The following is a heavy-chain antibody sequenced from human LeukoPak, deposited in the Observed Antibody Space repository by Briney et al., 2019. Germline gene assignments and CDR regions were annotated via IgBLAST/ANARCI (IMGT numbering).Heavy chain of an antibody. CDR3: AKVGFSEMEWLLYSDH. CDR2: ISASSGTI. Sequence: PGGSLRLSCAASGFTFSTYSMNWVRQAPGKGLEWLSFISASSGTIYYADSVKGRFTISRDNAKNTLYLQMNSLRAEDTAVYYCAKVGFSEMEWLLYSDHWGQGTLVTVSS. V-gene: IGHV3-48*01. CDR1: GFTFSTYS. J-gene: IGHJ4*02. D-gene: IGHD3-3*01.